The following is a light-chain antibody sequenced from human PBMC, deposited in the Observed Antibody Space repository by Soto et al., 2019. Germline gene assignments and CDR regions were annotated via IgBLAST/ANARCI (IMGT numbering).Light chain of an antibody. CDR3: LQHHTYPWV. Sequence: DIQMTQSPSSLSASVGDRVIITCRASQDIRHDVAWLQQKPGQAPKRLLYDASSLHSGVPSRFSGSGFGTEFTLTISSLQAEDFATYYFLQHHTYPWVFGPGTKVEI. V-gene: IGKV1-17*01. J-gene: IGKJ1*01. CDR1: QDIRHD. CDR2: DAS.